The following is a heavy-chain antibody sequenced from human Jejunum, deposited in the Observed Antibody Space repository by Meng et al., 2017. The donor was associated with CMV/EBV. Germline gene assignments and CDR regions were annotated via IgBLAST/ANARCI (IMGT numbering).Heavy chain of an antibody. CDR2: IYTSGST. J-gene: IGHJ5*02. D-gene: IGHD1-26*01. CDR3: ARESGSYYWFDP. CDR1: AGPISGYY. Sequence: QGLLQESGPGLVKSSETLFLTCFVSAGPISGYYWSWIRQPAGKGLEWIGRIYTSGSTHYNPSLKSRLTMSVDLAKNQISLKLSSVTAADTAVYYCARESGSYYWFDPWGQGTLVTVSS. V-gene: IGHV4-4*07.